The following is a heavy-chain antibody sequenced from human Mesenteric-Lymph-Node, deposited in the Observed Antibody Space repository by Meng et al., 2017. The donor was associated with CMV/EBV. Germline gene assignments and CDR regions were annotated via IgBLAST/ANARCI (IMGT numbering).Heavy chain of an antibody. CDR3: AKDGVGAYLGSGSTQYYSDY. CDR2: ISNDDDSV. D-gene: IGHD3-10*01. Sequence: GGSLRLSCAVSGFSLSEYYMTWIRQAPGKGLEWVSHISNDDDSVYYADSVKGRFSISRDNAHNSLYLQMNSLRAEDTAVYYCAKDGVGAYLGSGSTQYYSDYWGQGTLVTVSS. V-gene: IGHV3-11*04. CDR1: GFSLSEYY. J-gene: IGHJ4*02.